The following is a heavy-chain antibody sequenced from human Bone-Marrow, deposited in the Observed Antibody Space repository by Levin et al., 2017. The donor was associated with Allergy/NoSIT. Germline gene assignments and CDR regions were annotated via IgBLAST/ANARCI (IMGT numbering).Heavy chain of an antibody. J-gene: IGHJ4*02. V-gene: IGHV3-53*01. D-gene: IGHD3-10*01. CDR3: ARLLFGELPANYY. CDR1: GFTVTDNY. CDR2: IYSGGDT. Sequence: GGSLRLSCAVSGFTVTDNYMSWVRLAPGKGLEWVSVIYSGGDTSYADSVKGRFTISRDSSTLYLQMNSLRAEDTAVYYCARLLFGELPANYYWGRGTLVTVSS.